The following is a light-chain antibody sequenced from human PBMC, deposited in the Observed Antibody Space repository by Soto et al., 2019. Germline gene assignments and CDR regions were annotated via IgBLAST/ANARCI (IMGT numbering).Light chain of an antibody. J-gene: IGKJ5*01. CDR2: GAS. CDR1: QSVSSSY. CDR3: QQYGSFPIT. V-gene: IGKV3-20*01. Sequence: EIVLTQSPGTLSLSPGERATLSCRASQSVSSSYLAWYQQKPGQAPRLLIYGASSRATGIPDRFSGSGSGTDFTLTIIRLEPEDFAVYYCQQYGSFPITFGQGTRLEIK.